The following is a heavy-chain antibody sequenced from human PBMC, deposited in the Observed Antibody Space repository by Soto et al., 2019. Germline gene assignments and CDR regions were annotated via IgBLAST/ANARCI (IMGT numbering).Heavy chain of an antibody. Sequence: SETLSLTCTVSGGSISSGDYYWSWIRQPPGKGLELIGYIYYSGSTYYNPSLKSRVTISVDTSKNQFSLKLSSVTAADTAVYYCARAAKNYDILTGYYGSNYFDYWGQGTLVTVSS. J-gene: IGHJ4*02. CDR2: IYYSGST. CDR3: ARAAKNYDILTGYYGSNYFDY. D-gene: IGHD3-9*01. V-gene: IGHV4-30-4*01. CDR1: GGSISSGDYY.